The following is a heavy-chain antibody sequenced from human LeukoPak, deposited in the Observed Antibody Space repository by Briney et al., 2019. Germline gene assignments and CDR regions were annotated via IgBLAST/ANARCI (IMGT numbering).Heavy chain of an antibody. CDR1: GYTFTSYG. Sequence: ASVKVSCKASGYTFTSYGISWVRQAPGQGLEWMGWISAYNGNTNYAQKLQGRVTMTTDTSTSTAYMELRSLRSDDTAVYYCARDLSVTPYHYGMDVWGQGTTVTVSS. V-gene: IGHV1-18*01. J-gene: IGHJ6*02. CDR3: ARDLSVTPYHYGMDV. D-gene: IGHD4-23*01. CDR2: ISAYNGNT.